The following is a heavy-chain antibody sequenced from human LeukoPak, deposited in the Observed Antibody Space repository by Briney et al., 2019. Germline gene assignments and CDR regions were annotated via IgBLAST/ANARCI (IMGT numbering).Heavy chain of an antibody. J-gene: IGHJ6*04. CDR1: GGSISSYY. Sequence: SETLSLTCTVSGGSISSYYWSWIRQPPGKGLEWIGYIYYSGSTNYNPSLKSRVTISIDTSKNQFSLRLTSVTAADTAVYYCARDLDTTVTMKGMDVWGKGTTVTVSS. CDR2: IYYSGST. D-gene: IGHD4-17*01. V-gene: IGHV4-59*12. CDR3: ARDLDTTVTMKGMDV.